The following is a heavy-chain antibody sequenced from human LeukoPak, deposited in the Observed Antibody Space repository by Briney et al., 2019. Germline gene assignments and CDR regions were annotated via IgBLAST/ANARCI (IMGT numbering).Heavy chain of an antibody. D-gene: IGHD3-10*01. CDR3: AREEVRGVVGY. J-gene: IGHJ4*02. V-gene: IGHV3-48*01. Sequence: GGSLRLSCTASGFTFSSYSMNWVRQAPGKGLEWVSYIRSSSSTIYYADSVKSRFTISRDNAKNSLYLQMNSLRAEDTAVYYCAREEVRGVVGYWGQGTLVTVSS. CDR2: IRSSSSTI. CDR1: GFTFSSYS.